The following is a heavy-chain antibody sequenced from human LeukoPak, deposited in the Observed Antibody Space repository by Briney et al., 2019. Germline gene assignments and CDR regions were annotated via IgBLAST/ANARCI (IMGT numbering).Heavy chain of an antibody. Sequence: PGGSLRLSCPASGFTFSSYAMSWVRQAPGKGLEWVSAISYSDGTTYHADSVKGRFTISRDNSKNTLYLQMNSLRAEDTALYYCAKPATFSGYYFDYWGQGTLVTVSS. CDR3: AKPATFSGYYFDY. CDR2: ISYSDGTT. D-gene: IGHD3-10*01. CDR1: GFTFSSYA. V-gene: IGHV3-23*01. J-gene: IGHJ4*02.